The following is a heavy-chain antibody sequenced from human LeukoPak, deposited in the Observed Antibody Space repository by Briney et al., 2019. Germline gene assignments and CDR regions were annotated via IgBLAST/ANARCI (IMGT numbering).Heavy chain of an antibody. CDR1: GFTFSRHW. CDR3: AKDRMDV. V-gene: IGHV3-74*01. Sequence: PGGSLRLSCAASGFTFSRHWMHWVRQAPGKGLVWVSRTNSDETTIDYADSVKGRFTISRDNVKNTVYLQMNSLRAEDTAVYYCAKDRMDVWGKGTTVTVSS. CDR2: TNSDETTI. J-gene: IGHJ6*04.